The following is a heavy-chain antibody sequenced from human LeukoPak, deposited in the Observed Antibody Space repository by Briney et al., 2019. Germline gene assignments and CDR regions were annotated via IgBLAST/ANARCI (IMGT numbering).Heavy chain of an antibody. V-gene: IGHV3-48*01. J-gene: IGHJ4*02. CDR1: GFTFSSYS. CDR3: ARDWLSMTPVTTGDYY. Sequence: GGSLRLSCAASGFTFSSYSMNWVRQAPGKGLDWVSYISSSSNTIYYADSVKGRFTISRDNAKNSLYLQMNSLRAEDTAVYYCARDWLSMTPVTTGDYYWGQGTLVTVSS. D-gene: IGHD4-17*01. CDR2: ISSSSNTI.